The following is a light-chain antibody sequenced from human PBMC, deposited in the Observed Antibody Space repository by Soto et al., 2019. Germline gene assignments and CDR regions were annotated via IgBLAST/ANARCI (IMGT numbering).Light chain of an antibody. CDR3: EKDDRYSCL. CDR2: DAS. Sequence: DMQMTQSPSSRSPSVGDRVTITCRASQSISSYLNWYQQKPGKAPKLLIYDASRLESGSASRFRVSRSAKQSSATTISVQPDEAAAYNMEKDDRYSCLFGQGTKVDIK. V-gene: IGKV1-39*02. J-gene: IGKJ1*01. CDR1: QSISSY.